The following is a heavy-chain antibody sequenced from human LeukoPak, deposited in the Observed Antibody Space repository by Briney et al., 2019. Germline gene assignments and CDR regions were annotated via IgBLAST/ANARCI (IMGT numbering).Heavy chain of an antibody. CDR3: AAVGVTEEKDYFDY. V-gene: IGHV4-4*07. CDR1: GGSISSYY. J-gene: IGHJ4*02. D-gene: IGHD2-21*02. Sequence: PSETLSLTCTVSGGSISSYYWSWIRQPAGKGLEWIGRIYTSGSTNYNPSLKSRVTMSVDTSKNQFSLKLSSVTAADTAVYYCAAVGVTEEKDYFDYWGQGTLVTVSS. CDR2: IYTSGST.